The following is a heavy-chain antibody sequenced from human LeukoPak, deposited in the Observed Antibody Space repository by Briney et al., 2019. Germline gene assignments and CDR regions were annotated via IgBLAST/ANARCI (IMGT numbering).Heavy chain of an antibody. V-gene: IGHV1-2*02. CDR2: INPNSGGT. CDR1: GYTFTGYY. Sequence: ASVKVSCKASGYTFTGYYMHWVRQAPGQGLEWMGWINPNSGGTNYAQKFQGRVTMTRDTSISTAYMELSRLRSDDTAVYYCARDPKQQLVLRTLGYWGQGTLVTVSS. J-gene: IGHJ4*02. D-gene: IGHD6-13*01. CDR3: ARDPKQQLVLRTLGY.